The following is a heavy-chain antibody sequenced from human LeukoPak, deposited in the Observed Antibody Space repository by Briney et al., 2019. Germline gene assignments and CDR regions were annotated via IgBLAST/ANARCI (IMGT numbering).Heavy chain of an antibody. CDR3: ARGYKYCSSTSCYTGAFDI. D-gene: IGHD2-2*02. J-gene: IGHJ3*02. V-gene: IGHV1-2*02. CDR2: INPNSGGT. CDR1: GYTFTGYY. Sequence: ASVKVSCKASGYTFTGYYMHWVRQAPGQGLEWMGWINPNSGGTNYAQKFQGRVTMTRDTSISTAYMELSRLRSDDTAVYYCARGYKYCSSTSCYTGAFDIWGQGTMVTVSS.